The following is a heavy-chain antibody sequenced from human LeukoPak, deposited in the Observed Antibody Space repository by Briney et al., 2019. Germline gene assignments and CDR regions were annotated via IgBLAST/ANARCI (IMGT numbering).Heavy chain of an antibody. V-gene: IGHV3-30*02. CDR1: GFTFSSYG. CDR2: IRYDGSNK. J-gene: IGHJ5*02. CDR3: ARGSRFDP. Sequence: GGSLRLSCAASGFTFSSYGRHWLRQGPGKGLEWVAFIRYDGSNKYYADSVKGRFTISRDNSKNTLYLQMNSLRAEDTAVYYWARGSRFDPWGQGTLVTVSS.